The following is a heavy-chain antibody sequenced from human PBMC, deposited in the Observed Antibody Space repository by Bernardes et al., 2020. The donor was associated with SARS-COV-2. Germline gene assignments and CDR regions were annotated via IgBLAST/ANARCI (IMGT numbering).Heavy chain of an antibody. Sequence: GGSLRLSCAASGVPFSDYGMNWVRQAPGKGLEWVAYISNSGGTRYYAESVKGRFIISRDNAKNSVDLQMNSLRAEDTAIYYCAREMHFYYGMDVWGQGTTVSVSS. CDR1: GVPFSDYG. V-gene: IGHV3-48*01. CDR3: AREMHFYYGMDV. CDR2: ISNSGGTR. J-gene: IGHJ6*02.